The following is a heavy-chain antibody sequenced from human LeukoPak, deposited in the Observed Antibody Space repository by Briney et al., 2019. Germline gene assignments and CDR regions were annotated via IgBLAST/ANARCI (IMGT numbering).Heavy chain of an antibody. CDR3: ARGHTVTTGEGFDP. Sequence: SQTLSLTCTVSGGSISSGGYYWSWIRQHPGKGLVWIGYIYYSGTTYYNPSLKSRVTISVDTSNNQFSLKLTSVTAADTTVYYCARGHTVTTGEGFDPWGQGTLVTVSS. J-gene: IGHJ5*02. V-gene: IGHV4-31*03. CDR1: GGSISSGGYY. CDR2: IYYSGTT. D-gene: IGHD4-17*01.